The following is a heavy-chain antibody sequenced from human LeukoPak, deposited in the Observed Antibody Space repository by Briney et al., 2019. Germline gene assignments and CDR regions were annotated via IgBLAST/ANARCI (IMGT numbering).Heavy chain of an antibody. CDR3: ARELRYSYGLDV. CDR1: GFTFSNYA. CDR2: ISGSGDNT. D-gene: IGHD3-9*01. J-gene: IGHJ6*02. Sequence: GGSLRLSCVASGFTFSNYAMMWVRQAPGKGLEWVSGISGSGDNTKYADSVKGRFTISRDNSKNSLYLQMNSLRDEDTAVYYCARELRYSYGLDVWGQGTTVTVSS. V-gene: IGHV3-23*01.